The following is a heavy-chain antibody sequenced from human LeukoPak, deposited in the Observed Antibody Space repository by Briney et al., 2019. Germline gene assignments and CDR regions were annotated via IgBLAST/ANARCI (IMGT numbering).Heavy chain of an antibody. D-gene: IGHD7-27*01. V-gene: IGHV1-2*02. CDR1: GYTFTGYY. J-gene: IGHJ4*02. CDR2: INPNGGCT. Sequence: ASVKVSCKASGYTFTGYYIHSVRQAPGQGLEWMAWINPNGGCTNYAQKFQGSLAVTRDSYISTAYMELSGLTSDDKAVFYCARGTGAPNYFDYWGQGTLVTVSS. CDR3: ARGTGAPNYFDY.